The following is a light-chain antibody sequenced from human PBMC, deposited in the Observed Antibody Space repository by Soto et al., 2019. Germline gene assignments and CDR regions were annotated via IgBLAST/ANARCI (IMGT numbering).Light chain of an antibody. CDR3: QQYGSSPPWT. V-gene: IGKV3-20*01. Sequence: ESVLTQSPGTLSLSPGERATLSCRASQSVSSSYLAWYQQKPGQAPRLLNYGASSRATGIPDRFSGSGSGTDFTLTISRLEPEDFAVYYCQQYGSSPPWTFGQGTKVDIK. CDR2: GAS. J-gene: IGKJ1*01. CDR1: QSVSSSY.